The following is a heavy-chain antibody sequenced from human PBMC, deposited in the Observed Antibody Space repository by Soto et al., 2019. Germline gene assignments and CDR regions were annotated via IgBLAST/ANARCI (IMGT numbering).Heavy chain of an antibody. CDR2: IRFDGSKH. CDR1: GGIFHGYG. V-gene: IGHV3-33*01. Sequence: QEQLVESGGGVVQPGTSLRLSCAVPGGIFHGYGMHWVRQAPGKGLEWVAIIRFDGSKHEYADSVKGRFTISRDNSKGALYLQTDTMAATDTAVSYCGRDGIGGTVYRGHFDYCGRGAVVTVSS. J-gene: IGHJ4*02. CDR3: GRDGIGGTVYRGHFDY. D-gene: IGHD1-7*01.